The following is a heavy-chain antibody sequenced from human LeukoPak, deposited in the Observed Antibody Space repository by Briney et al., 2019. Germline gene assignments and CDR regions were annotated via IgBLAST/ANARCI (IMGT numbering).Heavy chain of an antibody. CDR2: ISTGGRTI. V-gene: IGHV3-48*03. CDR1: GFTFSGFE. D-gene: IGHD2-15*01. Sequence: PGGSLRLSCAASGFTFSGFEMSWVRQAPGKGLEWVSHISTGGRTIYYADSVKGRFTISRDNAKNSLYLQMNSLRGEDTDVYYCARGSGYVLDYWTQGTLVTVSS. CDR3: ARGSGYVLDY. J-gene: IGHJ4*02.